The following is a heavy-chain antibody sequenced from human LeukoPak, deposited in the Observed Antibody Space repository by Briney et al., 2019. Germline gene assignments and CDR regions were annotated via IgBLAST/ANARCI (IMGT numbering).Heavy chain of an antibody. Sequence: GGSLRLSCAASGFTFSSYAMHWVRQAPGKGLEWVAVISYDKSHKYYADSVKGRFTISRDNSKNTLYLQMNSLRAEDTAVYYCARDGDMRTTTIFGVVLGWGQGTLVTVSS. CDR1: GFTFSSYA. V-gene: IGHV3-30*04. J-gene: IGHJ4*02. CDR3: ARDGDMRTTTIFGVVLG. D-gene: IGHD3-3*01. CDR2: ISYDKSHK.